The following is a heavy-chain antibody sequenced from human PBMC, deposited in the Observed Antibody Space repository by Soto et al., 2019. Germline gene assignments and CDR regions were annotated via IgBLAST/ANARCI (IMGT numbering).Heavy chain of an antibody. CDR1: GFAFSADA. D-gene: IGHD2-2*03. J-gene: IGHJ4*02. CDR3: VRGIGYWVLSES. V-gene: IGHV3-33*01. Sequence: QVQLVESGGGVIQPGKSLRLSCAASGFAFSADAMHWVRQAPGKGLEWVSVLWADGSRQFYLDSVKGRFSISRDNSKNTLYLRMNNLRIDDTAMYFCVRGIGYWVLSESWGQGTLVSVSS. CDR2: LWADGSRQ.